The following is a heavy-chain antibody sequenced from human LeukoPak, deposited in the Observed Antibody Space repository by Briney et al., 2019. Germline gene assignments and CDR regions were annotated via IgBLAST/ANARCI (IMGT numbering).Heavy chain of an antibody. CDR1: GYTFTGHY. V-gene: IGHV1-2*02. Sequence: ASVKVSCKASGYTFTGHYIHWVRQAPGQGLEWMGWIIPNNGGTNYAQQFQGRVTMTKDTSISTAYMELTRLTPDDTAVYYCATGDVTQGNPHWGQGTLVTVSS. CDR3: ATGDVTQGNPH. J-gene: IGHJ4*02. D-gene: IGHD4-11*01. CDR2: IIPNNGGT.